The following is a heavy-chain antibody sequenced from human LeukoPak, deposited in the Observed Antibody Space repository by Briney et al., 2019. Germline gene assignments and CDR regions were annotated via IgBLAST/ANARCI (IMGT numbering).Heavy chain of an antibody. CDR2: ISTSGST. V-gene: IGHV4-61*02. J-gene: IGHJ6*03. Sequence: SETLSLTCTVSGGSISSGPYYWSWIRQPAGKGLEWIGRISTSGSTNYHPSLKSRVTISVDTSKNQFSLKLSSVTAADTAVYYCASSIRYYYMDVWGKGTTVTVSS. CDR3: ASSIRYYYMDV. D-gene: IGHD2-21*01. CDR1: GGSISSGPYY.